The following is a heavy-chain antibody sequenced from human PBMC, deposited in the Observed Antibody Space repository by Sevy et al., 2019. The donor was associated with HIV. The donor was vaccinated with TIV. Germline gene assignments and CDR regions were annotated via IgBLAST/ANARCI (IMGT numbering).Heavy chain of an antibody. V-gene: IGHV3-49*03. CDR1: GFTFDDYA. D-gene: IGHD5-12*01. CDR3: TSGLATADTPEYYFDY. CDR2: ITRNSYEAYGGTT. Sequence: GGSLRLSCTTSGFTFDDYAMNWFRQPPGKGLEWVAFITRNSYEAYGGTTDYAASVKGRFINSRDDSKSSAYLQMNSLKTEDTAAYYSTSGLATADTPEYYFDYWGQGILVTVSS. J-gene: IGHJ4*02.